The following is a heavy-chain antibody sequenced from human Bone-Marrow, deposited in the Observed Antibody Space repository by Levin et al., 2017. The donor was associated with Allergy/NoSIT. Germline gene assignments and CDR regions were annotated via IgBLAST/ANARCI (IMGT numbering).Heavy chain of an antibody. D-gene: IGHD2-2*01. V-gene: IGHV7-4-1*02. J-gene: IGHJ4*02. CDR2: INTNTGNP. CDR3: TRDVHGCRSLLEY. Sequence: GESLKISCKASGYSFTTYTINWVRQAPGQGLEWMGWINTNTGNPTYAQDFTGRFVFSSDTSVTTAYLQITSLQAEDTAVYYCTRDVHGCRSLLEYWGQGTVVTVSS. CDR1: GYSFTTYT.